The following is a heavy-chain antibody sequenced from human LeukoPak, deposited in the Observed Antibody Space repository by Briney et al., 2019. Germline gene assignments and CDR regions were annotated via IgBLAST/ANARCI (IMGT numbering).Heavy chain of an antibody. Sequence: GGSLRLSCAASGFTFTAYWMHWVRQTPGKGLVWVARTNRDDSITDYADSVKGRFSISRDNAKNTLYLQMNSLSAEDSAVYYCARSHNYYDNSGYLYWGQGTLVTVSS. V-gene: IGHV3-74*01. CDR3: ARSHNYYDNSGYLY. CDR1: GFTFTAYW. D-gene: IGHD3-22*01. CDR2: TNRDDSIT. J-gene: IGHJ4*02.